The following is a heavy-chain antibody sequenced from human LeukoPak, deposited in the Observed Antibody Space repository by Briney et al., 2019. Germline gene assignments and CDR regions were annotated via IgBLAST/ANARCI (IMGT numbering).Heavy chain of an antibody. Sequence: SETLSLTCAVYGGSFIGYYWTWIRQPPGKGLEWIGSIYYSGSTYYNPSLKSRVTISVDTSKNQFSLKLSSVTAADTAVYYCARGRGDYWGQGTLVTVSS. J-gene: IGHJ4*02. V-gene: IGHV4-34*01. CDR3: ARGRGDY. CDR2: IYYSGST. CDR1: GGSFIGYY.